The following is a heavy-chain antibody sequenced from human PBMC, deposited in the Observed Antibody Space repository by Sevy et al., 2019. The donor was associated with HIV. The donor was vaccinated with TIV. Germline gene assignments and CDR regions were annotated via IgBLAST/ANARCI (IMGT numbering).Heavy chain of an antibody. CDR3: AKTMVRGVIISGYYFDY. D-gene: IGHD3-10*01. CDR1: GYTFTGYY. V-gene: IGHV1-2*02. CDR2: INPNSGGT. Sequence: ASVKVSCKASGYTFTGYYMHWVRQAPGQGLEWMGWINPNSGGTNYAQKFQGRVTMTRETSISTAYMELSRLRSDETAVYYCAKTMVRGVIISGYYFDYWGQGTLVTVSS. J-gene: IGHJ4*02.